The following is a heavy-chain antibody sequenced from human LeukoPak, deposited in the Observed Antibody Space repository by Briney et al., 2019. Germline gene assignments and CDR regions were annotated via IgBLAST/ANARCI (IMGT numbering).Heavy chain of an antibody. V-gene: IGHV4-4*02. J-gene: IGHJ3*02. Sequence: SGTLSLTCAVSGGSISSSNWWNWVRQPPGKGLEWIGEIYHSGSTNYNPSLKSRVTISVDTSKNQFSLKLSSVTAADTAVYYCARPRHYGDSHDAFDIWGQGTMVTVSS. D-gene: IGHD4-17*01. CDR1: GGSISSSNW. CDR3: ARPRHYGDSHDAFDI. CDR2: IYHSGST.